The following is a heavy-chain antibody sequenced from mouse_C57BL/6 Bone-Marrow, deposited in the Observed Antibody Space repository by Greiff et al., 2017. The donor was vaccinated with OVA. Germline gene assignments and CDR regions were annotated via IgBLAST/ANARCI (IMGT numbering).Heavy chain of an antibody. CDR3: ARPGDYSWFAY. J-gene: IGHJ3*01. CDR1: GFTFSDYG. CDR2: ISSGSSTI. Sequence: DVKLVESGGGLVKPGGSLKLSCAASGFTFSDYGMHWVRQAPEKGLEWVAYISSGSSTIYYADTVKGRFTISRDNAKNTLFLQMTSLRSEDTAMYYCARPGDYSWFAYWGQGTLVTVSA. V-gene: IGHV5-17*01. D-gene: IGHD1-1*01.